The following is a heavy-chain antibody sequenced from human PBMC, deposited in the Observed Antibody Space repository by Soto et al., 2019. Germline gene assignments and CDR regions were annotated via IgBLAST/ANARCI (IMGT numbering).Heavy chain of an antibody. CDR3: ARGALYYYDSSGQFDY. CDR1: GYTFTSYG. CDR2: ISAYNGNT. Sequence: GASVKVSCKASGYTFTSYGISWVRQAPGQGLEWMGWISAYNGNTNYAQKLQGRVTMTTDTSTSTAYMELRSLRSDDTAVYYCARGALYYYDSSGQFDYWGQGTLVTVSS. J-gene: IGHJ4*02. V-gene: IGHV1-18*01. D-gene: IGHD3-22*01.